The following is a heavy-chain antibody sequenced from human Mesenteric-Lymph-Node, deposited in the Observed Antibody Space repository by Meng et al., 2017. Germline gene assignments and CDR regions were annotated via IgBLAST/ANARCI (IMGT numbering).Heavy chain of an antibody. J-gene: IGHJ4*02. CDR3: GRDWGDVRGGFDF. Sequence: QPYCPRMWKTSEILHHPWALSGDSGDSKCAAWNWIRPSPSRGLELLGRTYYRSKYYNDYALSVKSRITNNPDTFKNQFSLQLNSGTPGDTAIYYWGRDWGDVRGGFDFWGQGTLVTVSS. CDR2: TYYRSKYYN. V-gene: IGHV6-1*01. CDR1: GDSGDSKCAA. D-gene: IGHD3-10*02.